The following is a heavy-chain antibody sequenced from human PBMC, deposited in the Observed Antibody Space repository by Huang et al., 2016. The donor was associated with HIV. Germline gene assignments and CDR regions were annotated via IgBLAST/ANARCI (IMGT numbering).Heavy chain of an antibody. CDR3: ARTNVDTAMAPYYFDY. J-gene: IGHJ4*02. CDR1: GYTFTSYA. D-gene: IGHD5-18*01. CDR2: INAGNGNT. Sequence: QVQLVQSGAEVKKPGASVKVSCKASGYTFTSYAMHWVRQAPGQRLGWMGWINAGNGNTKYSQKFHGRVTITRDTSASTAYMELSSLRSEDTAVYYCARTNVDTAMAPYYFDYWGQGTLVTVSS. V-gene: IGHV1-3*01.